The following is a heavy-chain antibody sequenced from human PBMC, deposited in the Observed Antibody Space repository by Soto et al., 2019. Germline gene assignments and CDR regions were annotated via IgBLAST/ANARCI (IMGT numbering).Heavy chain of an antibody. V-gene: IGHV3-23*01. Sequence: GGSLRLSCATSGFIFSSYSMNWVRQAPGKGLEWVSGIGSSGRTYYADSVQGRFTISRDNSKSTLFLQMNSLRDEDTAVYYCASGYNSDGPRRDYWGQGTLVTVSS. J-gene: IGHJ4*02. D-gene: IGHD6-25*01. CDR1: GFIFSSYS. CDR2: IGSSGRT. CDR3: ASGYNSDGPRRDY.